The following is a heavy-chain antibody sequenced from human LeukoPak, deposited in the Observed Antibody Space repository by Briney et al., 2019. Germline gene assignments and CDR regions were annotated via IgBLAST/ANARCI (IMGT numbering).Heavy chain of an antibody. CDR2: INTDGRTT. CDR3: ARDRGWVYDSSGKVVDY. D-gene: IGHD3-22*01. CDR1: GFTFSNYW. Sequence: GGSLRLSCAASGFTFSNYWMHWVRQAPGKGLVWVSRINTDGRTTNYADSVKGRFTISRDNSKNTLYLQMNSLRAEDTAVYYCARDRGWVYDSSGKVVDYWGQGILVTVSS. J-gene: IGHJ4*02. V-gene: IGHV3-74*01.